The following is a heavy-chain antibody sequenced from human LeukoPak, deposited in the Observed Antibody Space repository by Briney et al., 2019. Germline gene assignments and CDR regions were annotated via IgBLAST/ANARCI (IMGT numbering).Heavy chain of an antibody. CDR1: GFTFDDYG. CDR2: INWNGGST. CDR3: ARVRDGYYYYYYMDV. V-gene: IGHV3-20*04. J-gene: IGHJ6*03. D-gene: IGHD5-24*01. Sequence: PGGSLRLSCAASGFTFDDYGMSWVRQAPGKGLEWVSGINWNGGSTVYADSVKGRFTISRDNAKNSLYLQMNSLRAEDTALYYCARVRDGYYYYYYMDVWGKGTTVTVSS.